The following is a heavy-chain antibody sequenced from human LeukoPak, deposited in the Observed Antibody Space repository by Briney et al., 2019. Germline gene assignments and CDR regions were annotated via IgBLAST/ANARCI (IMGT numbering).Heavy chain of an antibody. CDR3: GRATTASARDH. D-gene: IGHD1-14*01. J-gene: IGHJ4*02. CDR1: GFTFRSFA. Sequence: PGGSLRLSCAASGFTFRSFALRWVPHAPGKGLVWVARLNQDVDREYYVDSVKGGFTIYRDKAKNSLYLQMDSLRGEDTAVYYCGRATTASARDHGGQGTLVTVSS. CDR2: LNQDVDRE. V-gene: IGHV3-7*01.